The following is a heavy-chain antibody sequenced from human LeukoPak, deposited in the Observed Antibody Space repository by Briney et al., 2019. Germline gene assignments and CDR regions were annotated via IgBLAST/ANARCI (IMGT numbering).Heavy chain of an antibody. CDR2: ISGSGGSP. CDR1: GFTFSSYA. D-gene: IGHD3-10*01. V-gene: IGHV3-23*01. J-gene: IGHJ4*02. Sequence: PGGSLRLSCAASGFTFSSYAMSWVRQAPGKGREWVSAISGSGGSPYYADSVKARFTTSRDNSKNTLYLQMNSLRAEDTAVYYCAKAMVRGVIPVFDYWGQGTLVTVSS. CDR3: AKAMVRGVIPVFDY.